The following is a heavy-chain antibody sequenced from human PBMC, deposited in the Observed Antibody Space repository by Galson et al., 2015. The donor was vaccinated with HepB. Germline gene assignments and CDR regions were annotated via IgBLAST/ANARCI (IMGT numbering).Heavy chain of an antibody. J-gene: IGHJ4*02. D-gene: IGHD6-19*01. Sequence: SVKVSCKASGYTFTSYAMHWVRQAPGQRLEWMGWINAGNGNTKYSQKFQGRVTITRDTSASTAYMELSSLRSEDTAVYYCARDVSSGWYLPGLLWGQGTLVTVSS. CDR2: INAGNGNT. V-gene: IGHV1-3*01. CDR3: ARDVSSGWYLPGLL. CDR1: GYTFTSYA.